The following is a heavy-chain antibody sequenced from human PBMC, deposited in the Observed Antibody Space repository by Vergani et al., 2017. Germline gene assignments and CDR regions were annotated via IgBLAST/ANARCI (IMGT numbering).Heavy chain of an antibody. CDR2: INHSGST. D-gene: IGHD4-17*01. V-gene: IGHV4-34*01. Sequence: QVQLQQWGPGLLKPSETLSLTCAVYGGSFSVSSWSWIRQPPGKGLEWIGEINHSGSTNYNPSLKSRVTISVDTSKNQFSLRLSSVTAADTAVYYCAGVSTVTTGVDAFDSGGQGTMVTVSS. J-gene: IGHJ3*02. CDR3: AGVSTVTTGVDAFDS. CDR1: GGSFSVSS.